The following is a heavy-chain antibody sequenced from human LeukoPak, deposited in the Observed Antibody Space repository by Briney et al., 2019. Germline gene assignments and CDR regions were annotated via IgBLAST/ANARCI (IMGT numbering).Heavy chain of an antibody. Sequence: PGGCLRLSCAASGFTFSSYWMHWVRQAPGKGLVWVSRINTDGSSTSCADSVKGRFTISRDNAKNTLYLQMNSLRAEDTAVYYCARESGIAAALDLWGQGNLVTVSS. CDR3: ARESGIAAALDL. CDR1: GFTFSSYW. D-gene: IGHD6-13*01. J-gene: IGHJ5*02. V-gene: IGHV3-74*01. CDR2: INTDGSST.